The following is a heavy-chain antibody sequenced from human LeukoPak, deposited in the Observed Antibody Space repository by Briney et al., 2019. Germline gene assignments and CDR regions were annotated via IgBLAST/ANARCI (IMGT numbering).Heavy chain of an antibody. CDR3: AIHYYYDSSGSPY. D-gene: IGHD3-22*01. CDR1: GGSFSGYY. V-gene: IGHV4-34*01. Sequence: PSETLSLTCAVYGGSFSGYYWSWIRQPPGKGLEWIGEINHSGSTNYNPSLKSRVTISVDTSKNQFSLKLSSVTAADTAVYYCAIHYYYDSSGSPYWGQGTLVTVSS. J-gene: IGHJ4*02. CDR2: INHSGST.